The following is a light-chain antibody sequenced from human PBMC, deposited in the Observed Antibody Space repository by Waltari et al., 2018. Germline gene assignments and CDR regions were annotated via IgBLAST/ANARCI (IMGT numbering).Light chain of an antibody. J-gene: IGKJ2*01. CDR3: QQYNNWPPMYT. Sequence: EIVLPQSPATLSVSPGARFTLSCRASQSVSSNLAWYQQKPGQAPRVLIYAASTRATGIQARFSGSGSGTEFTLTISSLQSEDFAVYYCQQYNNWPPMYTFGQGTKLEIK. CDR1: QSVSSN. CDR2: AAS. V-gene: IGKV3-15*01.